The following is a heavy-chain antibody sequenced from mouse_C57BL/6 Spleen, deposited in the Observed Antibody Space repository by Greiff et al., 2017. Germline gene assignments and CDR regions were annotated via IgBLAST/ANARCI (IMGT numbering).Heavy chain of an antibody. CDR2: IDPSDSET. CDR1: GYTFTSYW. CDR3: ARSHYYGSSLHY. D-gene: IGHD1-1*01. Sequence: VQLQQSGAELVRPGSSVKLSCKASGYTFTSYWMHWVKQRPIQGLEWIGNIDPSDSETHYNQKFKDKATLTVDKSSSTAYMQLSSLTSEDSAVYYCARSHYYGSSLHYWGQGTTLTVSS. V-gene: IGHV1-52*01. J-gene: IGHJ2*01.